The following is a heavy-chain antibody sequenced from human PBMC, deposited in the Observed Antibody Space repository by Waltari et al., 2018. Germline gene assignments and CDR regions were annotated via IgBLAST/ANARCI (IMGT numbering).Heavy chain of an antibody. J-gene: IGHJ3*02. Sequence: QVQLVQSGAEVKKPGASVKVSCKASGYTFTSYAMHWVRQAPGQRLEWMGWINAGNGKTKYSQKFQGRGAITRDTSASTAYMELSSLRSEDTAVYYCARSEFYDYIWGSYLPESGFAFDIWGQGTMVTVSS. CDR3: ARSEFYDYIWGSYLPESGFAFDI. V-gene: IGHV1-3*01. CDR1: GYTFTSYA. D-gene: IGHD3-16*02. CDR2: INAGNGKT.